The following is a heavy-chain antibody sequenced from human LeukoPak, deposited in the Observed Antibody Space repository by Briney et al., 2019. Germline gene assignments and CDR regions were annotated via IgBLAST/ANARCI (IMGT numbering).Heavy chain of an antibody. CDR1: GGSISSYY. Sequence: SETLSLTCTVSGGSISSYYWSWIRQPAGKGLEWIGRIYTSGSTNYNPSLKSRVTMSVDTSKNQFSLKLSSVTAADTAVYYCARVASGYDILTGYRYYYYMDVWGKGTTVTVSS. D-gene: IGHD3-9*01. V-gene: IGHV4-4*07. CDR2: IYTSGST. J-gene: IGHJ6*03. CDR3: ARVASGYDILTGYRYYYYMDV.